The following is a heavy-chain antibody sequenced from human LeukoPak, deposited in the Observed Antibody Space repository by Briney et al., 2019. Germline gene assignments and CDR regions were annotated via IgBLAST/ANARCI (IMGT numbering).Heavy chain of an antibody. V-gene: IGHV4-34*01. D-gene: IGHD3-10*01. Sequence: PSETLSLTCAVYGGSFSGYSWSWIRQPPGKGLEWIGEINRSGSTNYNPSLKSRVTISVDTSKNQFSLRLSSVTAADTAVYYCARDNSYGSGTFYYYYAMDVWGQGTTVTVSS. CDR3: ARDNSYGSGTFYYYYAMDV. J-gene: IGHJ6*02. CDR2: INRSGST. CDR1: GGSFSGYS.